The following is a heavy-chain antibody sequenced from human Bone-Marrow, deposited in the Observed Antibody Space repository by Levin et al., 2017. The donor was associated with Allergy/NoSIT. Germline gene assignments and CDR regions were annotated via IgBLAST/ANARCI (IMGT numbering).Heavy chain of an antibody. V-gene: IGHV3-64D*06. CDR3: VKDVYSSGWYSSPFDY. Sequence: GGSLRLSCSASGFTFSSYAMHWVRQAPGKGLEYVSAISSNGGSTYYADSVKGRFTISRDNSKNTLYLQMSSLRAEDTAVYYCVKDVYSSGWYSSPFDYWGQGTLVTVSS. CDR2: ISSNGGST. CDR1: GFTFSSYA. J-gene: IGHJ4*02. D-gene: IGHD6-19*01.